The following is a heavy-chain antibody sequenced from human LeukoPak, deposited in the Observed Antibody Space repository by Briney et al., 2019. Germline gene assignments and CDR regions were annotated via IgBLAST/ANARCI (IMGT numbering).Heavy chain of an antibody. CDR2: IKQDGSEK. CDR3: ARVRGSSYFDY. J-gene: IGHJ4*02. D-gene: IGHD6-6*01. Sequence: GGSLRLSCAASGFTFSSYWMSWVRQAPGKGLEWVANIKQDGSEKYYVDAVKGRFTISRDNAKNSLYLQMNSLRAEDTAVYYCARVRGSSYFDYWGQGTLVTVSS. CDR1: GFTFSSYW. V-gene: IGHV3-7*01.